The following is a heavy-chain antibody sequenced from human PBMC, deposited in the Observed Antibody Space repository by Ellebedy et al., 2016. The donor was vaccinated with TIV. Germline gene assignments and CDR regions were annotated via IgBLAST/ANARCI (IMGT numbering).Heavy chain of an antibody. V-gene: IGHV4-34*01. Sequence: MPSETLSLTCAVYGGSFIGYYWTWIRKSPGKGLEWIAEIHQSGTIYYNLSLKSRVSISMDTSKKQVSLELTSVTAADTAVNFCARSPQGGDRRYFDIWGRGTLVTVSS. D-gene: IGHD2-21*01. J-gene: IGHJ2*01. CDR1: GGSFIGYY. CDR2: IHQSGTI. CDR3: ARSPQGGDRRYFDI.